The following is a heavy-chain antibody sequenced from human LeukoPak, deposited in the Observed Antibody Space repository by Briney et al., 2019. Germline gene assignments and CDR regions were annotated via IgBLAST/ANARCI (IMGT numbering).Heavy chain of an antibody. Sequence: SETLSLTCTVSGGSISSYYWSWIRQAAGKGLQWIGRIYTSGSTDYNPSLKTRLTMSVDTSKNQFSLKLSSVTAADTAVYYCARGGSSWQSFDYWGQGTLVTASS. D-gene: IGHD6-13*01. CDR1: GGSISSYY. CDR3: ARGGSSWQSFDY. J-gene: IGHJ4*02. CDR2: IYTSGST. V-gene: IGHV4-4*07.